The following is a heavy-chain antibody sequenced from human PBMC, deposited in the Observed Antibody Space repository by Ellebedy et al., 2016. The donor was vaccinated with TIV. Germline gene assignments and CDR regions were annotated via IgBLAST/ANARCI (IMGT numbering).Heavy chain of an antibody. V-gene: IGHV1-2*02. D-gene: IGHD3-16*02. CDR1: GYTFAGYY. CDR3: ARDRPRYDYVWGSYRYYYGMDV. CDR2: INPNSGGT. J-gene: IGHJ6*02. Sequence: ASVKVSXKASGYTFAGYYMHWVRQAPGQGLEWLGWINPNSGGTNYAQKLQGRVTMTTDTSTSTAYMELRSLRSDDTAVYYCARDRPRYDYVWGSYRYYYGMDVWGQGTTVTVSS.